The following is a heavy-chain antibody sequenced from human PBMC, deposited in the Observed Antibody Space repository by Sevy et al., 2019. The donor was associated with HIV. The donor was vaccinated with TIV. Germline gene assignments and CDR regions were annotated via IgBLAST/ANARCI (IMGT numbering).Heavy chain of an antibody. Sequence: GGSLRLSCAASGLTFSTYSFNWVRQAPGKGLEWVSSISSTSTYIYYADSVKGRFTISRDNAKNSLYLQMTSLRADDTAVYYCARGLELSYFDYWGLGTLVTVSS. CDR2: ISSTSTYI. CDR1: GLTFSTYS. CDR3: ARGLELSYFDY. J-gene: IGHJ4*02. V-gene: IGHV3-21*01. D-gene: IGHD1-7*01.